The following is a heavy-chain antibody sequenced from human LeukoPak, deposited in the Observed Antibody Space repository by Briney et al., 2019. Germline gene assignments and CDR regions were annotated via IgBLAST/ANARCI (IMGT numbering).Heavy chain of an antibody. V-gene: IGHV4-39*07. CDR1: GGSISSSSYY. D-gene: IGHD4-17*01. CDR3: ARDLIHPWMTTVTVYEGRGYYFDY. CDR2: IYYSGST. Sequence: PSETLSLTCTVSGGSISSSSYYWGWIRQPPGKGLEWIGSIYYSGSTYYNPSLKSRVTISVDTSKNQFSLKLSSVTAADTAVYYCARDLIHPWMTTVTVYEGRGYYFDYWGQGTLVTVSS. J-gene: IGHJ4*02.